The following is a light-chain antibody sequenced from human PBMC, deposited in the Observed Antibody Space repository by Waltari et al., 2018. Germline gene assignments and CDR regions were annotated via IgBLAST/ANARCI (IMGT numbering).Light chain of an antibody. CDR3: YSADSSCTHRL. CDR1: ALPKKY. V-gene: IGLV3-10*01. J-gene: IGLJ3*02. CDR2: EDS. Sequence: SYELTQPPSVSVSPGQAARISCSGDALPKKYVHWYQQKSGQAHVLVIHEDSKRPSGNPERFSVPSSGTMATLTITGTQVEDEADYYCYSADSSCTHRLFGGGTTLPVL.